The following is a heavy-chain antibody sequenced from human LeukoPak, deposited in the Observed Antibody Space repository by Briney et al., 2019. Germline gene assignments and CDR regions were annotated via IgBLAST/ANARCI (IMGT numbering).Heavy chain of an antibody. Sequence: PSETLSLTCTVSGYSISSGYYWGWVRQPPGKGLEWIGSLYHSGSPYSNPSLQSRVTISVDTSKNQFSLKLSSMIAADTAVYYCTRDSGYKFDFWSQGTLVMVSS. D-gene: IGHD5-12*01. CDR2: LYHSGSP. J-gene: IGHJ4*02. CDR3: TRDSGYKFDF. CDR1: GYSISSGYY. V-gene: IGHV4-38-2*02.